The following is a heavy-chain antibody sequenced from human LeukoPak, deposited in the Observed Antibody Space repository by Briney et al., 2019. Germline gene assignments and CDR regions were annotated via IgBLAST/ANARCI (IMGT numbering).Heavy chain of an antibody. CDR3: ARDPNYYYGMDV. CDR1: VGSISSYY. CDR2: IYYSGST. V-gene: IGHV4-59*01. J-gene: IGHJ6*02. Sequence: PSETLSLTCTVSVGSISSYYWSWIRQPPGKGLEWIGYIYYSGSTNYNPSLKSRVTISVDTSKNQFSLKLSSVTAADTAVYYCARDPNYYYGMDVWGQGTTVTVSS.